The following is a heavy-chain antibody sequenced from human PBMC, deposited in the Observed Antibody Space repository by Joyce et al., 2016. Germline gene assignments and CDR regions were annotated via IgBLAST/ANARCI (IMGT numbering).Heavy chain of an antibody. CDR3: ATGGGMDV. CDR1: GFTFSTTW. CDR2: IKPDGSEK. Sequence: EVQLVESGGGLVQPGGSLRLSCAASGFTFSTTWMTWVRQSPGKGREWVANIKPDGSEKYYVGSVKGRFTISRDNAKNSLSLLMNSLRVDDTAVYYCATGGGMDVWGQGTTVTVSS. J-gene: IGHJ6*02. V-gene: IGHV3-7*01.